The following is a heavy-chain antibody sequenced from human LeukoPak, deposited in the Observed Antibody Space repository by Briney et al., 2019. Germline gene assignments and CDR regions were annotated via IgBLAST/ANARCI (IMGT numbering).Heavy chain of an antibody. CDR2: MNPNSGNT. J-gene: IGHJ4*02. D-gene: IGHD3-22*01. Sequence: ASVKVSCKASGYTFTSYDINWVRQATGQGLEWMGWMNPNSGNTGYAQKFQGGVTMTRNTSISTAYMELSSLRSEDTAVYYCATGEGYYDSSGYNRPFDYWGQGTLVTVSS. CDR1: GYTFTSYD. V-gene: IGHV1-8*01. CDR3: ATGEGYYDSSGYNRPFDY.